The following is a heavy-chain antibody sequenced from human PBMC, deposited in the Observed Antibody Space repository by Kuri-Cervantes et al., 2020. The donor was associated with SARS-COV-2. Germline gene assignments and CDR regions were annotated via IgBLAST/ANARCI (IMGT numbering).Heavy chain of an antibody. Sequence: GGSLRLSCAASGFTFDDYGMSWVRQAPGKGLEWVSGINWNGGSTGYADSVKGRFTISRDNSKNTLYLQMNSLRAEDTAVYHCARGGSSGWSQLEYWGQGTLVTVSS. J-gene: IGHJ4*02. D-gene: IGHD6-19*01. CDR1: GFTFDDYG. CDR3: ARGGSSGWSQLEY. V-gene: IGHV3-20*01. CDR2: INWNGGST.